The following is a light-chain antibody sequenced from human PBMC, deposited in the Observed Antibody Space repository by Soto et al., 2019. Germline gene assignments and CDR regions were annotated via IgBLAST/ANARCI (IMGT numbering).Light chain of an antibody. Sequence: AIPLTQSPSSLSAFVGDRVTITCRASQGISSALAWYQLKPGKSPKLLIYDASTLEGGVPPRFSGGGSGTDFTLTITSLQPEDFATYYCQQFSSYPRTFGQGTRLEIK. CDR2: DAS. V-gene: IGKV1-13*02. CDR1: QGISSA. J-gene: IGKJ5*01. CDR3: QQFSSYPRT.